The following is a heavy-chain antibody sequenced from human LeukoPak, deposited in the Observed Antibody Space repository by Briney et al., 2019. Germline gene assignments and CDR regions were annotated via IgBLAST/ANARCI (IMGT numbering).Heavy chain of an antibody. J-gene: IGHJ4*02. V-gene: IGHV3-23*01. CDR1: GLTVSSNY. CDR2: ISGRGGRT. Sequence: GGSLRLSCAASGLTVSSNYMSWVRQAPGKGLDWVSGISGRGGRTYYVDSVKGRFTISRDNSKNTLYLQMNSLRAEDTAVYYCAKGEHQPTLSFDYWGQGTLVTVSS. D-gene: IGHD1-26*01. CDR3: AKGEHQPTLSFDY.